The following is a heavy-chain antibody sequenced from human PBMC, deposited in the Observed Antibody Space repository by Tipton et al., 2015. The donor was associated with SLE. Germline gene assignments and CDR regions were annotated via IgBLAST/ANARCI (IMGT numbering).Heavy chain of an antibody. V-gene: IGHV4-39*07. CDR3: ARHSVNDFFK. CDR2: IYYSGDT. J-gene: IGHJ4*02. Sequence: TLSLTCTVSGDSISSTNYYWGWSRQPPGKGLEWIGKIYYSGDTYYNPTLKSRVTMSVDTSKNQFSLRLNCVTAADTAVYYCARHSVNDFFKWGQGTLVTVSS. D-gene: IGHD5/OR15-5a*01. CDR1: GDSISSTNYY.